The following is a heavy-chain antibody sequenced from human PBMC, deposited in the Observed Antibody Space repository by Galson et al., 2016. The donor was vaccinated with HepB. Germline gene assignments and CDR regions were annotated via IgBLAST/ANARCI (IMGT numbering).Heavy chain of an antibody. CDR1: GVSISSYY. Sequence: SETLSLTCSVSGVSISSYYWTWIRQTAGKGLEWIGRIYISGSTHYNPSLKSRVTMSLDTSKNQFSLNLESVTAADTAVYYCASAGGFDYHFENWGQGILVTVSS. CDR2: IYISGST. J-gene: IGHJ4*02. D-gene: IGHD5-12*01. CDR3: ASAGGFDYHFEN. V-gene: IGHV4-4*07.